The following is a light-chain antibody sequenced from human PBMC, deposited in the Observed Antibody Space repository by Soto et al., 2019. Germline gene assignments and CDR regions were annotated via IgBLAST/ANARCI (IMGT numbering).Light chain of an antibody. Sequence: EIVVTQSPATLSLSPGERATLSCRASQSVSSYLAWYQQKPGQAPRLLIYGASSRATGIPDRFSGSGSGTDFTLTISRLEPEDFAVYYCQQYGSSRTFGQGTKVDI. CDR3: QQYGSSRT. CDR1: QSVSSY. V-gene: IGKV3-20*01. CDR2: GAS. J-gene: IGKJ1*01.